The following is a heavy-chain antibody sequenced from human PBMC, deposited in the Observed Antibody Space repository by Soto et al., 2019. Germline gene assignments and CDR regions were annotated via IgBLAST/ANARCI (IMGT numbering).Heavy chain of an antibody. J-gene: IGHJ6*02. V-gene: IGHV3-30*09. CDR3: ARRAWHSYYAIDV. D-gene: IGHD1-26*01. CDR2: IAYDGSEK. CDR1: GFKFTDFA. Sequence: GQLVGSGGGEVQPGRSLRLSCAASGFKFTDFAQHWVRQAPGKGLEWVAIIAYDGSEKHYADSVKGRFAISRDNPKNTLYLEMNSLRPEDTAVYFFARRAWHSYYAIDVWGQGTTVTVFS.